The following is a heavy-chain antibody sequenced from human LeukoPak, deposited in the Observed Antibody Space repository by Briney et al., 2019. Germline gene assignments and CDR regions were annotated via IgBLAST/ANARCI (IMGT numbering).Heavy chain of an antibody. CDR1: GFTVSGSS. J-gene: IGHJ4*02. CDR2: IYGGGST. Sequence: GGSLRLSCAASGFTVSGSSMSWVRQAPGKGLEWASVIYGGGSTFYADSVKGRFTISRDNSKNTLYLQMNSLRAEDTAVYYCARDKEGMNDYWGQGTLVTVSS. CDR3: ARDKEGMNDY. V-gene: IGHV3-53*01.